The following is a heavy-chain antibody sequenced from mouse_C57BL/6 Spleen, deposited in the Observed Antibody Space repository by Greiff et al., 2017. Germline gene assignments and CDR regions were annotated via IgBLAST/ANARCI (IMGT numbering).Heavy chain of an antibody. CDR2: ISSGGSYT. D-gene: IGHD3-2*02. J-gene: IGHJ2*01. CDR1: GFTFSSYG. Sequence: VESGGDLVKPGGSLKLSCAASGFTFSSYGMSWVRQTPDKRLEWVATISSGGSYTYYPDSVKGRFTISRDNAKNTLYLQMSSLKSEDTAMYYCARQDSSGDYFDYWGQGTTLTVSS. V-gene: IGHV5-6*01. CDR3: ARQDSSGDYFDY.